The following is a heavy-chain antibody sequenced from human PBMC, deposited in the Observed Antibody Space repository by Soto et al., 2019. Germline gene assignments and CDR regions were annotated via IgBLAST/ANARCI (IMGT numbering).Heavy chain of an antibody. J-gene: IGHJ5*02. CDR3: AREPISTPRGVTQVDP. Sequence: SETLSLTCTVSGGSISSRAYYGSWIPQHPGKGPEWIGYIYNSGTTLYNPSLGSRITMSLDAAENHFSLELRSVTVADTAVYYCAREPISTPRGVTQVDPWGQGTLVTVSS. CDR2: IYNSGTT. V-gene: IGHV4-31*03. CDR1: GGSISSRAYY. D-gene: IGHD3-10*01.